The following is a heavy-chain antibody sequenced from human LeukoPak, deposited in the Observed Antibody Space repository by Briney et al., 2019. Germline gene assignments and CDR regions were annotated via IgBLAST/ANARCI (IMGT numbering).Heavy chain of an antibody. J-gene: IGHJ4*02. V-gene: IGHV3-23*01. CDR3: AKDPYYYDSSGLYFDY. CDR1: GFTFSSYW. CDR2: ISGSGGST. Sequence: GGSLRLSCAASGFTFSSYWMHWVRQAPGKGLEWVSAISGSGGSTCYADSVKGRFTISRDNSKNTLYLQMNSLRAEDTAVYYCAKDPYYYDSSGLYFDYWGQGTLVTVSS. D-gene: IGHD3-22*01.